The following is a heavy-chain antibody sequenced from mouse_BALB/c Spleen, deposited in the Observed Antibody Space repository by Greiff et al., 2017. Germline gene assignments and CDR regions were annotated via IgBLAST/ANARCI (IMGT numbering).Heavy chain of an antibody. Sequence: QVQLQQPGAGLVKPGASVKMSCTASGYTFTSYGMRWVRQRPGQGLEWIGVIDPSDSYTSYNQKFKGKATLTVDTSSSTAYMQLSSLTSEDSAVYYCTRPQFITTVVATDWYFDVWGAGTTVTVSS. D-gene: IGHD1-1*01. J-gene: IGHJ1*01. CDR3: TRPQFITTVVATDWYFDV. V-gene: IGHV1S127*01. CDR2: IDPSDSYT. CDR1: GYTFTSYG.